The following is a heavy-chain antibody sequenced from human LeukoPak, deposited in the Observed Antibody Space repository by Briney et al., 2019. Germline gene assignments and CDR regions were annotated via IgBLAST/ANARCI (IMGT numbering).Heavy chain of an antibody. V-gene: IGHV4-31*03. Sequence: PSETLPLTCTVSGGSISSGGYYWSWIRQHPGKGLEWIGYIYYSGSTYYNPSLKSRVTISVDTSKNQFSLKLSSVTAADTAVYYCARGLLSGGFDYWGQGTLVTVSS. J-gene: IGHJ4*02. D-gene: IGHD2-15*01. CDR1: GGSISSGGYY. CDR2: IYYSGST. CDR3: ARGLLSGGFDY.